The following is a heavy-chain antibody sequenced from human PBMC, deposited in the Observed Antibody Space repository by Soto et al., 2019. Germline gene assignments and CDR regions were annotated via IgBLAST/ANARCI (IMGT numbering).Heavy chain of an antibody. D-gene: IGHD6-13*01. Sequence: QVQLQESGPGLVKPSGTLSLTCAVSGGSISTSNWWSWVRQPPGKGLEWIGEVYRTGSTNYNPSLESRVTVSIDKPKTQFSLKLTSVTAADTAVYYCARARATIAAAAIFDCWGQGTLVTVSS. CDR1: GGSISTSNW. V-gene: IGHV4-4*02. CDR2: VYRTGST. J-gene: IGHJ4*02. CDR3: ARARATIAAAAIFDC.